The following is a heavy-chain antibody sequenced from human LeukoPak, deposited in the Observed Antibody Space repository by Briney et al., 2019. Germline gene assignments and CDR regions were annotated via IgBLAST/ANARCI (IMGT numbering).Heavy chain of an antibody. V-gene: IGHV3-15*01. D-gene: IGHD3-10*01. Sequence: GGSLRLSCAASGFTFSNAWISWVRQAPGKGLEWVGRIKSKTDDGTTDYAAPVKGRFTISRDDSKNTLYLQMNSLKTEDTAVYYCTTDRGDYGSGSYETFYYYMDVWGKGTTVTVSS. CDR1: GFTFSNAW. CDR2: IKSKTDDGTT. J-gene: IGHJ6*03. CDR3: TTDRGDYGSGSYETFYYYMDV.